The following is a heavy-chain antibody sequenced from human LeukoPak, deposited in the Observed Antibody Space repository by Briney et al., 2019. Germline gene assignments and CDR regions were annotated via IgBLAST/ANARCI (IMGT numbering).Heavy chain of an antibody. V-gene: IGHV4-31*03. J-gene: IGHJ5*02. CDR3: ASLATPKYCSGGSCSGWFDP. Sequence: SETLSLTCTVSGGSISSGGYYWSWIRQHPGKGLEWIGYIYYSGSTYYNPSLKSRVTISVDTSKNQFSLKLSSVTAADTAVYYCASLATPKYCSGGSCSGWFDPWGQGTLVTVSS. D-gene: IGHD2-15*01. CDR2: IYYSGST. CDR1: GGSISSGGYY.